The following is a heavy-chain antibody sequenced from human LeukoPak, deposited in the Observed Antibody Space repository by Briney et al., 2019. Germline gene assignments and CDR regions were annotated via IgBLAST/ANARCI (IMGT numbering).Heavy chain of an antibody. Sequence: PGGSLRLSCAASGFNLNTYWMHGVRQTPGKGLVWVARISSDGTSTDYADFVEGRFTISRDNAKNTLYLQMNSLRVDDTAVYYCVRVTLIREGFDLWGQGTLVTVSS. CDR2: ISSDGTST. J-gene: IGHJ4*02. V-gene: IGHV3-74*01. D-gene: IGHD3-10*01. CDR1: GFNLNTYW. CDR3: VRVTLIREGFDL.